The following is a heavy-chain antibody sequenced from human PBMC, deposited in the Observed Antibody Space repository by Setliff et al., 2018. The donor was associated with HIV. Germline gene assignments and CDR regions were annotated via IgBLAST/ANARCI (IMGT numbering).Heavy chain of an antibody. CDR2: ISYGSTYI. CDR3: TSQGHNTFNI. CDR1: GFTFSSYC. J-gene: IGHJ3*02. V-gene: IGHV3-21*01. Sequence: GGSLRLSCVASGFTFSSYCMDWFRQAPGKGLEWVSSISYGSTYIYQSDSVRGRFTISRDDAKKSLYLQMNSLGAEDTAVYYCTSQGHNTFNIWGQGTMVTVSS.